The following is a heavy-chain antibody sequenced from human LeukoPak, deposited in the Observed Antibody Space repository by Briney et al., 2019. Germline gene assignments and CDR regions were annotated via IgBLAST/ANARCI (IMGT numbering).Heavy chain of an antibody. CDR2: ISQDGSAK. Sequence: GGSLRLSCATSGFTFSNYWMSWVRQVPGKGLEWVASISQDGSAKTYVDSVKGRFTISRDNAKNSLYLQMNSLRPEDTAVYYCAATIAADTVYYGMDVWGQGTTVTVSS. CDR3: AATIAADTVYYGMDV. J-gene: IGHJ6*02. CDR1: GFTFSNYW. V-gene: IGHV3-7*01. D-gene: IGHD6-13*01.